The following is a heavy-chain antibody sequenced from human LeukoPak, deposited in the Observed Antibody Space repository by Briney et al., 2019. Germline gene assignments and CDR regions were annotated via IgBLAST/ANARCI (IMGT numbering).Heavy chain of an antibody. V-gene: IGHV4-59*12. D-gene: IGHD3-9*01. CDR2: VYHSGST. Sequence: SETLSLTCTVSGGSINYYYWSWIRQPPGKELEWIGEVYHSGSTNYNPSLKSRVTISVDTSKKQFSLKLTSVTAADTAVYYCARVSYDILTGYSGYYFDYWGQGTLVTVSS. CDR1: GGSINYYY. CDR3: ARVSYDILTGYSGYYFDY. J-gene: IGHJ4*02.